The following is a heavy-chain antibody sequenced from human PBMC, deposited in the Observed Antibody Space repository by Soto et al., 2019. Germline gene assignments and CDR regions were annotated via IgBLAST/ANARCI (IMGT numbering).Heavy chain of an antibody. CDR3: ARDLGQYYDILTGPGVSDY. V-gene: IGHV1-18*01. J-gene: IGHJ4*02. CDR2: ISAYNGNT. CDR1: GYTFTSYG. D-gene: IGHD3-9*01. Sequence: ASVKVSCKASGYTFTSYGISWVRQAPGQGLEWMGWISAYNGNTNYAQKLQGRVTMTTDTSTSTAYMELRSLRSDDTAVYYCARDLGQYYDILTGPGVSDYWGQGTLVTVSS.